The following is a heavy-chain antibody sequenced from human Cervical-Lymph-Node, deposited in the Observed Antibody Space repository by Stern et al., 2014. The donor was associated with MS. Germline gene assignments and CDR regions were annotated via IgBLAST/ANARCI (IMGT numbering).Heavy chain of an antibody. CDR2: ITPVFASA. D-gene: IGHD1-1*01. J-gene: IGHJ6*01. CDR3: AREVGSLAMDV. V-gene: IGHV1-69*06. Sequence: QVQLGQSGAEVKKPGSSVKVSCKASGDTFTDYAISWVRQAPGQGPEWMGGITPVFASADYAQKFQGRLTITADKSTSTAYMDLSSLTSEDTAVYYCAREVGSLAMDVWGQGTTVTVSS. CDR1: GDTFTDYA.